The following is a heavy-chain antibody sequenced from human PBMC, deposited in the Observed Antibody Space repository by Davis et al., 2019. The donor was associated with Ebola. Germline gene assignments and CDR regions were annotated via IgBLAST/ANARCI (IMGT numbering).Heavy chain of an antibody. CDR2: ISAYNGNT. Sequence: ASVKVSCKASGYTFTGYYMHWVRQAPGQGLEWMGWISAYNGNTNYAQKLQGRVTMTTDTYTSTAYMELRSLRSDDTAVYYCARERYQGFDYWGQGTLVTVSS. CDR1: GYTFTGYY. CDR3: ARERYQGFDY. V-gene: IGHV1-18*04. D-gene: IGHD2-2*01. J-gene: IGHJ4*02.